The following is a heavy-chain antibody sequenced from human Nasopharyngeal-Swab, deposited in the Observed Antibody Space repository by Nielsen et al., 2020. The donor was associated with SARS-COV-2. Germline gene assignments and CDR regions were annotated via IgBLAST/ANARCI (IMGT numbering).Heavy chain of an antibody. CDR2: ISYDGTDQ. CDR3: ARVQADYLSKGSFDH. V-gene: IGHV3-30*04. Sequence: SLKISCAASGFTFYSYAMHWVRQAPGKGLECVALISYDGTDQYYADSVKGRFTISRDNSKNTLYLLMNSMRTEDTAMYYCARVQADYLSKGSFDHWGQGTLVTVSS. D-gene: IGHD2/OR15-2a*01. CDR1: GFTFYSYA. J-gene: IGHJ4*02.